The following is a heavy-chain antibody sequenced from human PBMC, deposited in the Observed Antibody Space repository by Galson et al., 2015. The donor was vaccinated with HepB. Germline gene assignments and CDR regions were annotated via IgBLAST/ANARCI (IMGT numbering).Heavy chain of an antibody. J-gene: IGHJ6*02. CDR2: ISWDGGST. CDR1: GFTFDDYT. V-gene: IGHV3-43*01. D-gene: IGHD7-27*01. CDR3: AKDALGYYGMDV. Sequence: SLRLSCAASGFTFDDYTMHWVRQAPGKGLEWVSLISWDGGSTYYADSVKGRFTISRDNSKNSLYLQMNSLRTEDTALYYCAKDALGYYGMDVWGQGTTVTDSS.